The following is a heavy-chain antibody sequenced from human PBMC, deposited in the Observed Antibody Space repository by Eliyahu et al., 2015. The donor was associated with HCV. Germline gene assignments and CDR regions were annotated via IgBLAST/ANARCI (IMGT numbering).Heavy chain of an antibody. Sequence: QLRQWGAGLLKPSETLSLTCGVYGGSFXGYYWTWIRQPPGKGLEWIGEVTHSGSTPYNPSLQSRLTISIDKSKNRFSLNLTSVTAADSAVYFCARMVPSGTYNYWGQGTLVTVSS. CDR3: ARMVPSGTYNY. V-gene: IGHV4-34*01. D-gene: IGHD3-10*01. CDR2: VTHSGST. CDR1: GGSFXGYY. J-gene: IGHJ4*02.